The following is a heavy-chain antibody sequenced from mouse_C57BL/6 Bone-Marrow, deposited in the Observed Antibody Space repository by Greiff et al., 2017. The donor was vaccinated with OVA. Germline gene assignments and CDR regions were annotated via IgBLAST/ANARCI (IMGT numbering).Heavy chain of an antibody. CDR3: ARPYYGSSAWYFDV. J-gene: IGHJ1*03. CDR2: IHPNSGST. D-gene: IGHD1-1*01. Sequence: VQLQQPGAELVKPGASVKLSCKASGYTFTSYWMHWVKQRPGQGLEWLGMIHPNSGSTNYNEKFKSKATLTVDKSSSTAYMQLSSLTSEDSAVYYGARPYYGSSAWYFDVWGTGTTVTVSS. CDR1: GYTFTSYW. V-gene: IGHV1-64*01.